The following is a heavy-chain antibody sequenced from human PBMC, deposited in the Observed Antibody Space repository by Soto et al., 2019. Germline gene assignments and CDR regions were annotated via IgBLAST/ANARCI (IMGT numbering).Heavy chain of an antibody. J-gene: IGHJ4*02. CDR2: ISYDGSNE. CDR3: ASSVAVSGTPECDY. D-gene: IGHD6-19*01. Sequence: QVQLVASGGGVVQPGRSLRLSCAASGFTFSSFTMHWVRQAPGKGLEWVTLISYDGSNEYYADSVTGRFTVSRDNSKNTLFLQMNSLRAEDTAVFFCASSVAVSGTPECDYWGQGTRVTVSS. CDR1: GFTFSSFT. V-gene: IGHV3-30-3*01.